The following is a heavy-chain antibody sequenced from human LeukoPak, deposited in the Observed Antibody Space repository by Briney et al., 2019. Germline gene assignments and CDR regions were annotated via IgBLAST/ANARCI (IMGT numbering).Heavy chain of an antibody. CDR3: ARRSMVQHLDV. J-gene: IGHJ6*04. CDR1: GYTFTNHS. CDR2: IDTNTGNP. V-gene: IGHV7-4-1*02. Sequence: ASVKVSCKASGYTFTNHSINWVRQAPGQGLEYMGWIDTNTGNPTYAQAFTGRIVFSLDTSVSTAYLDIRSLKAEDTAVYFCARRSMVQHLDVWGKGTAVIVSS. D-gene: IGHD3-10*01.